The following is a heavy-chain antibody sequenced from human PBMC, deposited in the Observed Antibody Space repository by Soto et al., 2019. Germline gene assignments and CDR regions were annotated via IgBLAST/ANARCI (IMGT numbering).Heavy chain of an antibody. V-gene: IGHV4-34*01. CDR2: MSHSGGT. D-gene: IGHD1-1*01. J-gene: IGHJ3*02. CDR3: ARVERGTATTVVDAFDI. CDR1: GGFVSSCSYY. Sequence: QVQLQQWGAGLLKPSETLSLTCAVYGGFVSSCSYYWSWIRQPPGKGLEWIGEMSHSGGTHFNPSLKGRVTISVDTSKNQFSLKMSSVTAADTALYYCARVERGTATTVVDAFDIWGPGTMVTVSS.